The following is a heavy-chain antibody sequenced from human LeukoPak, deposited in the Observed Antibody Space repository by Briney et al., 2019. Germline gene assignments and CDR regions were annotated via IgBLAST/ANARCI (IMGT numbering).Heavy chain of an antibody. CDR2: FSGSGGTR. J-gene: IGHJ4*02. D-gene: IGHD3-10*01. Sequence: GGSLRLSCAASGFTFSSYSMGWVCQAPGKGLEWVSTFSGSGGTRYYADSVKGRFTVSRDNSKNTLYLQMNSLRAEDTAVYYCAKHRNFGELSPFDSWGQGTLVTVSS. V-gene: IGHV3-23*01. CDR1: GFTFSSYS. CDR3: AKHRNFGELSPFDS.